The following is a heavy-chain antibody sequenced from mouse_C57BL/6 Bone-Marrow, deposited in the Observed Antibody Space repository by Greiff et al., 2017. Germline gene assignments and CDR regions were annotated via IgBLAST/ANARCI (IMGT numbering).Heavy chain of an antibody. CDR1: GYSITSGYY. CDR2: ISYDGSN. CDR3: ARGCDYDGRGY. Sequence: EVKLQESGPGLVKPSQSLPLTCSVTGYSITSGYYWNWIRQFPGNKLEWMGYISYDGSNNYNPSLKNRISITRDTSKNQFFLKLNSVTTEDTATYYCARGCDYDGRGYWGQGTSVTVSS. V-gene: IGHV3-6*01. D-gene: IGHD2-4*01. J-gene: IGHJ4*01.